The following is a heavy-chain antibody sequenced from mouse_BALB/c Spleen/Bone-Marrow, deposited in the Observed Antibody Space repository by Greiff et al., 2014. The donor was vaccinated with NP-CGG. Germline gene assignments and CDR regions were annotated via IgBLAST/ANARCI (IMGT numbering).Heavy chain of an antibody. J-gene: IGHJ4*01. V-gene: IGHV1-80*01. D-gene: IGHD1-1*01. CDR2: IYPGDGDT. Sequence: QVQLQQSGAEMVRPGSSVKISCKASGYAFSNNWMNWMKQRPGQGLEWIGQIYPGDGDTNYNGKFKGKATLTADKSSSIAYMQLSSLTSKDSAVYFCHYFGSDYYVMDYWGQGTSVTVSS. CDR3: HYFGSDYYVMDY. CDR1: GYAFSNNW.